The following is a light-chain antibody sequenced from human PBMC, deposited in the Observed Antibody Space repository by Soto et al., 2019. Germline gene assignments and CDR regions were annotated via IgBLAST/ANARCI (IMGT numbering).Light chain of an antibody. CDR2: DDT. V-gene: IGLV2-23*01. CDR1: GSDVGSYDL. J-gene: IGLJ1*01. CDR3: CSYAGSGTFV. Sequence: QSVLTQPASVSGSPGQSITISCTGTGSDVGSYDLFSWYQQPPGNAPKLMIYDDTKRPSGISPRFSGSNSGNASSLTISGLQAEDDADYYCCSYAGSGTFVFGTGTKLTVL.